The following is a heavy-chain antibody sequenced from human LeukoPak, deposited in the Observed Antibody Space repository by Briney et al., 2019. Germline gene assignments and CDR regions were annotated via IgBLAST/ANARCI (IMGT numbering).Heavy chain of an antibody. J-gene: IGHJ5*02. CDR1: DGSISDYS. D-gene: IGHD5-12*01. CDR2: IYYSGST. V-gene: IGHV4-59*01. CDR3: ARECHVDIVATPCNWFDP. Sequence: PSETLSLTCTVSDGSISDYSWSWIRQPPGKGLEWIGYIYYSGSTNYNPSLKSRVTISLDTSKNQFSLKLSSVTAADTAVYYCARECHVDIVATPCNWFDPWGQGTLVTVSS.